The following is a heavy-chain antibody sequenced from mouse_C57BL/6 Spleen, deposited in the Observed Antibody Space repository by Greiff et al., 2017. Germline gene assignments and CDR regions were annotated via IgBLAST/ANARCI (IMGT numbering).Heavy chain of an antibody. CDR1: GYTFTSYW. J-gene: IGHJ4*01. D-gene: IGHD2-3*01. Sequence: QVQLQQPGAELVKPGASVKLSCKASGYTFTSYWMQWVKQRPGQGLEWIGEIDPSDSYTNYNQKFKGKATLTVDTSSSTAYMQLSSLTSEDSAVYYCARRYDGYLYYYAMDYWGQGTSVTVSS. CDR2: IDPSDSYT. V-gene: IGHV1-50*01. CDR3: ARRYDGYLYYYAMDY.